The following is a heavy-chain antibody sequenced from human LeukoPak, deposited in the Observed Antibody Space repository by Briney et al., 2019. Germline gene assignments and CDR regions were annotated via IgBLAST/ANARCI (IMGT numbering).Heavy chain of an antibody. V-gene: IGHV1-2*02. Sequence: ASVKVSCKASGYTFTGYYMHWVRQAPGLGLEWMGWINPNSGGTNYAQKFQGRVTMTRDTSISTAYMELSRLRSDDTAVYYCARPDYYDSSGYYDYWGQGTLVTVSS. CDR3: ARPDYYDSSGYYDY. CDR1: GYTFTGYY. D-gene: IGHD3-22*01. J-gene: IGHJ4*02. CDR2: INPNSGGT.